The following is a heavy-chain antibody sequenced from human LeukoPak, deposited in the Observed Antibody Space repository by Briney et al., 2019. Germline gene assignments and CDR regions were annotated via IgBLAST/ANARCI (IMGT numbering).Heavy chain of an antibody. Sequence: SVKVSCKASGGTFSSYAISWVRQAPGQGLEWMGGIIPIFGTANYAQKFQGRVTMTRDTSTSTVYMELSSLRSEDTAVYYCASTAPYYDFWSGSDDAFDIWGQGTMVTVSS. J-gene: IGHJ3*02. CDR3: ASTAPYYDFWSGSDDAFDI. D-gene: IGHD3-3*01. CDR1: GGTFSSYA. V-gene: IGHV1-69*05. CDR2: IIPIFGTA.